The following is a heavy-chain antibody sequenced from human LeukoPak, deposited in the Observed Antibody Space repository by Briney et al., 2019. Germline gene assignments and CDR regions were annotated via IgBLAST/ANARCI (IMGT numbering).Heavy chain of an antibody. J-gene: IGHJ5*02. CDR2: INHSGST. Sequence: SQTLSLTCTVSGGSISGYYWSWIRQPPGKGLEWIGEINHSGSTNYNPPLKSRVTISVDTSKNQFSLKLSSVTAADTAVYYCARAPGYCSGGSCWFDPWGQGTLVTVSS. CDR1: GGSISGYY. CDR3: ARAPGYCSGGSCWFDP. D-gene: IGHD2-15*01. V-gene: IGHV4-34*01.